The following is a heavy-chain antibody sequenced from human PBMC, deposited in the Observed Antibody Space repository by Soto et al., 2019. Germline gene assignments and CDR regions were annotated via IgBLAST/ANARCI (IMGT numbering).Heavy chain of an antibody. CDR2: ITNDGNNE. CDR1: GFVFSDYG. Sequence: VRLLESGGNLVQPGRSLRLSCAASGFVFSDYGMHWVRQAPGKGLEWVALITNDGNNEHYRESVKGRFSISRGRSTNTVDLLMNSLRPEDTGVYYCAKEGPGGGRHFYYGMDVWGQGTTVTVSS. J-gene: IGHJ6*02. CDR3: AKEGPGGGRHFYYGMDV. D-gene: IGHD1-26*01. V-gene: IGHV3-30*18.